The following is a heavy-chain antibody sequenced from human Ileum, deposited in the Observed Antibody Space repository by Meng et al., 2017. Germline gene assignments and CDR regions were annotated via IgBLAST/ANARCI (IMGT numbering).Heavy chain of an antibody. CDR1: GFIFGDYA. CDR3: ARERGTITRVRGDVDY. D-gene: IGHD3-10*01. J-gene: IGHJ4*01. V-gene: IGHV3-49*03. Sequence: GGSLRLSCTASGFIFGDYAMAWFRQAPGKGLEWVGFIRAKGFGGTKEYAASAKGRFFISRDDYKSTTYLQMNSPKIEDTALYYCARERGTITRVRGDVDYCGQATLTVSS. CDR2: IRAKGFGGTK.